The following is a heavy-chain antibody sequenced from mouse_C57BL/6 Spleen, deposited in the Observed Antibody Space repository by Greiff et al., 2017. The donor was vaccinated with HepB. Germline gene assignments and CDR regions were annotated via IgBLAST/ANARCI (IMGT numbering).Heavy chain of an antibody. V-gene: IGHV3-6*01. CDR3: AREDDYGPDYYAMDY. Sequence: EVKLMESGPGLVKPSQSLSLTCSVTGYSITSGYYWNWIRQFPGNKLEWMGYISYDGSNNYNPSLKNRISITRDTSKNQFFLKLNSVTTEDTATYYCAREDDYGPDYYAMDYWGQGTSVTVSS. CDR1: GYSITSGYY. CDR2: ISYDGSN. D-gene: IGHD2-4*01. J-gene: IGHJ4*01.